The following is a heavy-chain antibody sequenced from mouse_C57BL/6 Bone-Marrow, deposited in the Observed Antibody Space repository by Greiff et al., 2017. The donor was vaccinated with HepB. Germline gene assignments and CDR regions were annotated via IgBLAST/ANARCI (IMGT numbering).Heavy chain of an antibody. CDR2: ILPSIGRT. D-gene: IGHD2-3*01. V-gene: IGHV15-2*01. CDR1: DSEVFPIAY. J-gene: IGHJ3*01. Sequence: QVQLQQSGSELRSPGSSVKLSCKDFDSEVFPIAYMSWVRQKPGHGFEWIGGILPSIGRTNYGEKFEDKATLDADTLSNTAYLELNSLTSEASAIYYCARDDGYYGGFAYWGQGTLVTVSA. CDR3: ARDDGYYGGFAY.